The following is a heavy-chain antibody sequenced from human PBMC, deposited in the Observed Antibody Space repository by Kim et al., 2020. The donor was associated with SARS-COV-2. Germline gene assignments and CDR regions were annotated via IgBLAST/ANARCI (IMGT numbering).Heavy chain of an antibody. CDR2: N. J-gene: IGHJ4*02. D-gene: IGHD6-13*01. CDR3: ARGYSSSSDFDC. V-gene: IGHV3-30*01. Sequence: NYSADSVKGSFTLSRDNSHNALYLQMYSLRIEYTAVYYCARGYSSSSDFDCWGQGTLVTVSS.